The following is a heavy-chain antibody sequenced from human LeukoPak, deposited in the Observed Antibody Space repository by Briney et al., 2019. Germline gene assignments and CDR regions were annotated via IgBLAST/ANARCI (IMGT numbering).Heavy chain of an antibody. CDR3: ARPAVAGAYWYFDL. V-gene: IGHV3-23*01. CDR2: ITTSGDYT. CDR1: GFTFSTYA. D-gene: IGHD6-19*01. Sequence: GGSLRLSCAASGFTFSTYAMSWVRQAPGKGLEWVSVITTSGDYTYYADSVKGRFTISRDNSKNTLYLQMNSLRAEDTAVYYCARPAVAGAYWYFDLWGRGTLVTVSS. J-gene: IGHJ2*01.